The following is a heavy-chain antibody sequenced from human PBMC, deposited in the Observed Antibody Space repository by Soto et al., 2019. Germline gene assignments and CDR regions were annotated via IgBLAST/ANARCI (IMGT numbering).Heavy chain of an antibody. CDR3: ARAPFNTAARRFNWFDP. J-gene: IGHJ5*02. V-gene: IGHV1-69*13. D-gene: IGHD6-6*01. CDR2: IIPIFGTA. CDR1: GGTFSSYA. Sequence: ASVKVSCKASGGTFSSYAISWVRQAPGQGLEWMGGIIPIFGTANYAQKFQGRVTITADDSTSTAYMKLSSLGYEDTTVYYCARAPFNTAARRFNWFDPWGQRTLVTVSS.